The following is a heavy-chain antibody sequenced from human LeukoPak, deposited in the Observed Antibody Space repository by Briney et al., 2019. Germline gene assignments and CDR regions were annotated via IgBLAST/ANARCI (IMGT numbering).Heavy chain of an antibody. CDR2: ISGSGGST. CDR3: AKELSRPGYCSGGSCYYFDY. CDR1: GFTFSSYA. J-gene: IGHJ4*02. Sequence: GGSLRLSCAASGFTFSSYAMSWVRQAPGKGLEWVSAISGSGGSTYYADSVKGRFTISRDNSKNTLYLQMNSLRAEDTAVYYCAKELSRPGYCSGGSCYYFDYWGQGTLVTVSS. D-gene: IGHD2-15*01. V-gene: IGHV3-23*01.